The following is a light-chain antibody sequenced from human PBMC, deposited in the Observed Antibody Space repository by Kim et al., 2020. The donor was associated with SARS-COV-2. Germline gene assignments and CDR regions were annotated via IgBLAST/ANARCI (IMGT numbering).Light chain of an antibody. CDR3: QQLKRYPLT. Sequence: IQLTQSPSSLSASVGDRVTITCRASQGINSYLAWYQQKPGKAPKVLISAASTLQSGVPSRFSGSGSGTDFTLTINSLQPEDFATYYCQQLKRYPLTFGGGTKVDIK. CDR1: QGINSY. V-gene: IGKV1-9*01. J-gene: IGKJ4*01. CDR2: AAS.